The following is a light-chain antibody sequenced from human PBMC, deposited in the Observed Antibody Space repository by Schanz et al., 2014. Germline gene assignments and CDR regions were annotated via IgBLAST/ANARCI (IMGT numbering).Light chain of an antibody. CDR1: QSFSNNY. Sequence: EIALTQSPGTLSLSPGERATLSCRASQSFSNNYLPWYQQEPGQAPRLLIYGASSRATGIPDRFSGTGSGTGFILTISRLEPEDFAVYYCQQYGSSPLYTFGQGTKLEIK. V-gene: IGKV3-20*01. CDR3: QQYGSSPLYT. CDR2: GAS. J-gene: IGKJ2*01.